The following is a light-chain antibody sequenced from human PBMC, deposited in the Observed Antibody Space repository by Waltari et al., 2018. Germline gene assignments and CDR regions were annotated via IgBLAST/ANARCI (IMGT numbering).Light chain of an antibody. V-gene: IGLV2-14*03. CDR2: DVS. Sequence: QSALPKPASASPSPGQSITLPCTGTSSDVGASNYVPWYQQHPGKAPKLMISDVSDRPSGVSNRFSGSKSGNTASLTISGLQAEDEADYFCMSYTSSSSWIFGGGTKLTVL. CDR1: SSDVGASNY. CDR3: MSYTSSSSWI. J-gene: IGLJ2*01.